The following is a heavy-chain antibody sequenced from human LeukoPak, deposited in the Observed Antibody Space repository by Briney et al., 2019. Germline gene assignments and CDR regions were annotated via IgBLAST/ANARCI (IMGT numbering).Heavy chain of an antibody. CDR1: GGSISSGDYY. J-gene: IGHJ5*02. D-gene: IGHD3-16*01. Sequence: SETLSLTCTVSGGSISSGDYYWSWIRQPPGKCVEWIGYIYYSGSTYYNPSLKSRVTISVDTSKNQFSLKLSSVTAADTAVYYCARAFPLGNWFDPWGQGTLVTVSS. CDR2: IYYSGST. V-gene: IGHV4-30-4*08. CDR3: ARAFPLGNWFDP.